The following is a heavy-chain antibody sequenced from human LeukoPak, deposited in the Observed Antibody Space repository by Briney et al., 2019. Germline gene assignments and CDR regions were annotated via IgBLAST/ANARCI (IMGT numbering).Heavy chain of an antibody. V-gene: IGHV4-59*02. D-gene: IGHD1-14*01. CDR2: SHHSGTT. J-gene: IGHJ4*02. CDR1: GGSVNTYY. CDR3: ARPVTPVSAAP. Sequence: PSETLSLTCTVSGGSVNTYYWSWFRQPPGRGLEWIAYSHHSGTTKYNPSLMSRVTISLDTSRNQISLKLTSVTAADTAIYYCARPVTPVSAAPGGKGTLVTVS.